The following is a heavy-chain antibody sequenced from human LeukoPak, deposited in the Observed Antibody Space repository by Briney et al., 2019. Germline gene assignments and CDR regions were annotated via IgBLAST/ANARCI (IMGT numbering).Heavy chain of an antibody. D-gene: IGHD6-19*01. J-gene: IGHJ4*02. CDR2: VSGSGSST. V-gene: IGHV3-23*01. CDR3: AKGGHSSGWYYFDY. Sequence: GGSLRLSCAASGFTFSSYAMSWVRQAPGKGLKWVSGVSGSGSSTYYADSVKGRFTISRDNSKNTLYLQMSSLRAEDTAVYFCAKGGHSSGWYYFDYWGQGTLVTVSS. CDR1: GFTFSSYA.